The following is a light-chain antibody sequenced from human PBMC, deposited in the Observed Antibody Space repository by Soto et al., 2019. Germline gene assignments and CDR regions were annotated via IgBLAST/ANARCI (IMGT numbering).Light chain of an antibody. CDR2: DVS. CDR3: CSYVGSDV. Sequence: QSALTQPRSVSGSPGQSVTISCTGTSSDVGGHNYVSWYQQYTGKAPKLMIYDVSKRPSGVPDRFSGSKSGNTASLTISGLQAEDEADYYCCSYVGSDVFGSGTKLTVL. CDR1: SSDVGGHNY. V-gene: IGLV2-11*02. J-gene: IGLJ1*01.